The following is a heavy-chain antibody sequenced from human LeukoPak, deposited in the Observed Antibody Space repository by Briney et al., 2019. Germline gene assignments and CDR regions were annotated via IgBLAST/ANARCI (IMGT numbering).Heavy chain of an antibody. J-gene: IGHJ3*02. D-gene: IGHD3-10*01. CDR3: ARVYGSGTLRAFDI. CDR2: ISSSSSTI. Sequence: GGSLRLSCAASGFTFSDYYMNWIRQAPGKGLEWVSYISSSSSTIYCADSVKGRFTISRDNAKNSLYLQMNSLRAEDTAVYYCARVYGSGTLRAFDIWGQGTMVTVSS. CDR1: GFTFSDYY. V-gene: IGHV3-11*04.